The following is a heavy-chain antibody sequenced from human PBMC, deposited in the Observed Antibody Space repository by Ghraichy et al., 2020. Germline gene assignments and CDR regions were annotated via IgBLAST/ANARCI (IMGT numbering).Heavy chain of an antibody. V-gene: IGHV1-2*02. J-gene: IGHJ4*02. CDR1: GYTFTAYY. CDR2: INPNSGGT. CDR3: ASGSGYSYGTAPDY. Sequence: ASVKVSCKASGYTFTAYYLHWVRQAPGQGLEWMGWINPNSGGTNYAQKFQGRVTMTRDTSITAAYMELPSLRSDDTAVYYCASGSGYSYGTAPDYWGQGTLVTVSS. D-gene: IGHD5-18*01.